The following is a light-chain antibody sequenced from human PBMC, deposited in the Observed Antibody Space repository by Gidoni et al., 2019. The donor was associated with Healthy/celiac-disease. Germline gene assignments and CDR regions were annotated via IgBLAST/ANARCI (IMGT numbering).Light chain of an antibody. Sequence: EIVLTQSPGTLSSSPGERATLSCRASQSVSSSYLAWYQQKPGQAPRLLICGASSRATGIPDRFSGSVSGTDFTLTISRLEPEDFAVYYCQQYGSSPLTFGGGTKVEIK. CDR2: GAS. J-gene: IGKJ4*01. CDR1: QSVSSSY. V-gene: IGKV3-20*01. CDR3: QQYGSSPLT.